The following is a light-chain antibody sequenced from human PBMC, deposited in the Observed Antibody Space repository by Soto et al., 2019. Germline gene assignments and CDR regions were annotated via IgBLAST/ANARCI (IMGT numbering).Light chain of an antibody. CDR1: QTISSW. V-gene: IGKV1-5*03. CDR3: QQYHSYST. Sequence: DIQMTQSPSTLSGSVGDRVTITCRASQTISSWLAWYQQKPGKAPKLLIYKASTLKSGVPSRFSGSGSVTEFTLTISSLQPDDFATYYCQQYHSYSTFGQGTKVDI. J-gene: IGKJ1*01. CDR2: KAS.